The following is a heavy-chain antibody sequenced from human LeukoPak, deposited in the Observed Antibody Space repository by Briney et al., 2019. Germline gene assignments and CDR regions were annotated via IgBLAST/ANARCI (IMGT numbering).Heavy chain of an antibody. J-gene: IGHJ1*01. CDR2: IKKDGSEK. V-gene: IGHV3-7*01. CDR1: GFTFSNNW. CDR3: ASHEGSNLYAGVYFQH. D-gene: IGHD6-13*01. Sequence: PGGSLRLSCAASGFTFSNNWMSWVRQAPGKGLECVANIKKDGSEKYYINSVKGRFTISRDNAKNSLFLQMNSLRVEDTAVYYCASHEGSNLYAGVYFQHWGQGTLVTVSS.